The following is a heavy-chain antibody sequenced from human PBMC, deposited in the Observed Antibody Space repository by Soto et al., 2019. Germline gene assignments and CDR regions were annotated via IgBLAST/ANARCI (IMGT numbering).Heavy chain of an antibody. CDR3: ARQRYTSGQFDY. J-gene: IGHJ4*02. D-gene: IGHD5-18*01. CDR2: FYYSGSP. V-gene: IGHV4-59*08. CDR1: GGSISSYH. Sequence: QVQLQESGPGLVKPSETLSLTCTVSGGSISSYHWTWFRQPPGKGLECIGCFYYSGSPNYNPSLRSRLTISIDTTKNQFSLRLRSVTAADTAVYYCARQRYTSGQFDYRGQGTLVTVSS.